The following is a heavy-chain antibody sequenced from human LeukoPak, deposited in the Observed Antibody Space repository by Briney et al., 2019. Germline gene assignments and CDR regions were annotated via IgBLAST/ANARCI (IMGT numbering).Heavy chain of an antibody. D-gene: IGHD3-10*01. V-gene: IGHV3-53*01. Sequence: GGSLRLSCAASGFSVSTDHMSWVRQAPGKGLEWVSVIYSDSSRYYADTVKGRFTISRDNSKNTVDLLVSSPRAEDTAMYYCARVWELSYDYWGQGILVTVSS. J-gene: IGHJ4*02. CDR2: IYSDSSR. CDR3: ARVWELSYDY. CDR1: GFSVSTDH.